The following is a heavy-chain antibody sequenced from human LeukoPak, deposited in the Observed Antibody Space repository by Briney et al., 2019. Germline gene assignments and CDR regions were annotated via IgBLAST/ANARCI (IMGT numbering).Heavy chain of an antibody. CDR3: ARLEPSLRGPTFDY. CDR2: IIPIFGTA. CDR1: GGTFSSYA. D-gene: IGHD4-17*01. V-gene: IGHV1-69*13. J-gene: IGHJ4*02. Sequence: PVKVSCKASGGTFSSYAISWVRQAPGQGLEWMGGIIPIFGTANYAQKFQGRVTITADESTSTVYMELSSLRYEDTAVYYCARLEPSLRGPTFDYWGQGTPVTVSS.